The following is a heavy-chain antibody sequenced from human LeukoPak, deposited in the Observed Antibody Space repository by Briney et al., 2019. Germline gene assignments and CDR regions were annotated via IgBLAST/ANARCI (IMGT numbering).Heavy chain of an antibody. D-gene: IGHD3-22*01. CDR3: ARAQKGDFYYDSSGYYYGAFDI. CDR2: IFYSGST. CDR1: GGSIGSYY. J-gene: IGHJ3*02. Sequence: SETLSLTCTVSGGSIGSYYWSWIRQPPGKGLEWIGNIFYSGSTYYSPSLKSRVTISLDTSRNQFSLKLNSVTAADTAVYYCARAQKGDFYYDSSGYYYGAFDIWGQGTMVTVSS. V-gene: IGHV4-59*12.